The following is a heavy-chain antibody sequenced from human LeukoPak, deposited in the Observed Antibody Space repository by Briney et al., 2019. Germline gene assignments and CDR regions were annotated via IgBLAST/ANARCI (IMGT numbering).Heavy chain of an antibody. CDR2: IHYSGSI. CDR1: GGSISSNSYF. Sequence: PSETLSLTCTVPGGSISSNSYFWCWIRQPPGKGLEWIGIIHYSGSIYYSPSLKSRLSISIDTSKNQFSLKLSSVTAADTALYYCARLRGYYFDYWGQGILVTVSS. V-gene: IGHV4-39*01. CDR3: ARLRGYYFDY. J-gene: IGHJ4*02.